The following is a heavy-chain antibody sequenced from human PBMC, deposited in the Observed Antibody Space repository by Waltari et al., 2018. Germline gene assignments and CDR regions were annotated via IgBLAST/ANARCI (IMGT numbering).Heavy chain of an antibody. CDR2: INAGNGNT. D-gene: IGHD2-15*01. V-gene: IGHV1-3*01. J-gene: IGHJ4*02. Sequence: QVQLVQSGAEVKKPGASVKVSCKASGYTFTSYAMHWVRQAPGQRLEWMGWINAGNGNTKYSQKFQGRVTITRDTSASTAYMELSSLRSEDTAVYYCARGLYCSGGSCVDYFDYWGQGTLVTVSS. CDR3: ARGLYCSGGSCVDYFDY. CDR1: GYTFTSYA.